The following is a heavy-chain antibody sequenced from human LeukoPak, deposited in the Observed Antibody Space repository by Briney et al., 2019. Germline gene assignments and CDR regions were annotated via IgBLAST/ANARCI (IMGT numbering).Heavy chain of an antibody. CDR2: IKQDGSEK. Sequence: GGSLRLSCAASQFTFSDYCMRWVREAPGKGVERVANIKQDGSEKYYVDSVEGRSTISRDNAKNSLYLQTNSLRVEDTAVYYCAKGEGYDDWRQGTLGTVSS. D-gene: IGHD5-12*01. CDR1: QFTFSDYC. J-gene: IGHJ4*02. V-gene: IGHV3-7*01. CDR3: AKGEGYDD.